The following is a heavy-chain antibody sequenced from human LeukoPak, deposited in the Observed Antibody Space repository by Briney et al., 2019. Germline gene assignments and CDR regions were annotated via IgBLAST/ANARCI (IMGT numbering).Heavy chain of an antibody. J-gene: IGHJ4*02. CDR3: ARVRYDYAWGSYRPPFDY. D-gene: IGHD3-16*02. V-gene: IGHV4-39*07. Sequence: SETLSLTCTVSGGSISSSSYYWGWIRQPPGKGLEWIGEINHSGSTNYNPSLKSRVAISVDTSKNQFSLKLSSVTAADTAVYYCARVRYDYAWGSYRPPFDYWGQGTLVTVSS. CDR2: INHSGST. CDR1: GGSISSSSYY.